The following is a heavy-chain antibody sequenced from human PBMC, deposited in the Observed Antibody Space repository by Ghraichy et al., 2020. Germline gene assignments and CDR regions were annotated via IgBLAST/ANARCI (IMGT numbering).Heavy chain of an antibody. Sequence: GESLNISCAASGFSFSSYGMHWVRQAPGKGLEWVAVIWFDGSNEYYGDSVKGRFTVSRDNSKNTLYLQMNSLRAEDTAVYYCARDEHYYDSSGYHDEYFQHWGQGTLVTVSS. CDR2: IWFDGSNE. CDR3: ARDEHYYDSSGYHDEYFQH. D-gene: IGHD3-22*01. V-gene: IGHV3-33*01. J-gene: IGHJ1*01. CDR1: GFSFSSYG.